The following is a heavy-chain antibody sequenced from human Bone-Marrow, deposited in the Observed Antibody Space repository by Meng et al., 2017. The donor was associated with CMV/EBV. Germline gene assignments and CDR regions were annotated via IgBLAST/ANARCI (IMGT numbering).Heavy chain of an antibody. Sequence: HLQEPGPGLLKPSETLSLPRPLSRGSLNSRHHYWGWIRQPPGKGLEWIGSVYYNGTTYYNPSFKSRVFISVDTSNNQFSLRLTSVTAADTATYYCARAYGDYGDAFDYWGQGTLVTVSS. CDR2: VYYNGTT. D-gene: IGHD4-17*01. J-gene: IGHJ4*02. V-gene: IGHV4-39*07. CDR1: RGSLNSRHHY. CDR3: ARAYGDYGDAFDY.